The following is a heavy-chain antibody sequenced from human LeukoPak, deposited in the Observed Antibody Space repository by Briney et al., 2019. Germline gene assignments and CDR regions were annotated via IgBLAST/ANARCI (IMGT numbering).Heavy chain of an antibody. D-gene: IGHD3-9*01. J-gene: IGHJ5*02. CDR3: ARTNYDILTGYYTNWFDP. Sequence: PSQTLSLTCTVSGGSISSGSYYWSWIRQPAGKGLEWIGRIYTSGSTNYSPSLKSRVTISVDTSKNQFSLKLSSVTAADTAVYYCARTNYDILTGYYTNWFDPWGQGTLVTVSS. V-gene: IGHV4-61*02. CDR2: IYTSGST. CDR1: GGSISSGSYY.